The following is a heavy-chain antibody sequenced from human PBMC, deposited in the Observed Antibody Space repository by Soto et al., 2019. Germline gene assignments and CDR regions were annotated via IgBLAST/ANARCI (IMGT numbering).Heavy chain of an antibody. CDR1: GGTFSTDA. CDR3: ARARIVIGGFRSNLCAVDF. Sequence: QVQLVQSGAEVRKPGSSVRVSCKASGGTFSTDAFSWVRQAPGQGLEWMGGIVPMLGTANYAQKFQGRVTITADDSTSTAYMELSSLRFDDTAVYYCARARIVIGGFRSNLCAVDFGGQGTPVTVSS. V-gene: IGHV1-69*01. CDR2: IVPMLGTA. J-gene: IGHJ4*02. D-gene: IGHD2-15*01.